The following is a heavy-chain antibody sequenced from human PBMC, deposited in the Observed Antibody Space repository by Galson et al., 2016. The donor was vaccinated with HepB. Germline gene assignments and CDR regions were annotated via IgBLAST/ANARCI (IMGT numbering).Heavy chain of an antibody. V-gene: IGHV3-23*01. J-gene: IGHJ4*02. Sequence: SLRLSCAASGFTFTNNIMSWVRRAPGKGLEWVSTIGGDGATFYGDSVKGRFTISSDDSKSTLYLRMDSLRVEDTATYHCTKRCMTNTCHNADDFWGQGTLVTVSS. D-gene: IGHD2-8*01. CDR3: TKRCMTNTCHNADDF. CDR2: IGGDGAT. CDR1: GFTFTNNI.